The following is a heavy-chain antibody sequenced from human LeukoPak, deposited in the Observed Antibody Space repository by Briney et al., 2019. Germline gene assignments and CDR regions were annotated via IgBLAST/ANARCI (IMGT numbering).Heavy chain of an antibody. D-gene: IGHD2-15*01. CDR3: VRRYCSSSSCTLDS. J-gene: IGHJ4*02. V-gene: IGHV3-30-3*01. CDR1: GFSFSTYA. Sequence: GGSLRLSCAASGFSFSTYAIHWVRQAPGKGLEWVAVISYDGSSKYYADSVKGRFTISRDNSKNTLSLQMNSLTPEDTAVYYCVRRYCSSSSCTLDSWGQGTLVTVSS. CDR2: ISYDGSSK.